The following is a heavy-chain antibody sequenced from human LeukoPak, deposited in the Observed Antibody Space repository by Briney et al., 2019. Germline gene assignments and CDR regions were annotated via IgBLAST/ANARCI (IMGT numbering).Heavy chain of an antibody. D-gene: IGHD1-1*01. CDR3: XXXXXXXXXETSSYYFDY. CDR1: GYRFTSYW. V-gene: IGHV5-51*01. J-gene: IGHJ4*02. CDR2: IYPGDSDT. Sequence: GESLKISCKGSGYRFTSYWIGWVRQMPGKGLEWMGIIYPGDSDTRYSPSFQGQVTISADKSISTAYLQWSSLKASDTAMYYXXXXXXXXXXETSSYYFDYWGQGTLVTVSS.